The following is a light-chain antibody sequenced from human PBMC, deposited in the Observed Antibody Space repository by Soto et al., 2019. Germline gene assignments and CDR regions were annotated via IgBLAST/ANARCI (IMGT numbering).Light chain of an antibody. CDR1: SSDVGGYNY. V-gene: IGLV2-11*01. Sequence: QSVLTQPRSVSGSPGQSATISCTGTSSDVGGYNYVSWYQQHPGKAPKLIIYDVSKRPSGVPDRFSGSRSGNTASLTISGLQAEDEADYYCCSYAGSQTWVFGGGTKVTVL. J-gene: IGLJ3*02. CDR2: DVS. CDR3: CSYAGSQTWV.